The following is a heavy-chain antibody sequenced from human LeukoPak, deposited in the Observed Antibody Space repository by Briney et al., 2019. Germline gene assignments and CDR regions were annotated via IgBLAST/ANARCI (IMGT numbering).Heavy chain of an antibody. D-gene: IGHD6-6*01. V-gene: IGHV3-30*02. Sequence: GGSLRLSCAASGFTFSSYGMHWVRQAPGKGLEWVAFIRYDGSNKYYADSVKGRFTISRDNSKNTLYLQMNSLRAEDTAVYYCAKLAYSSSSSVDYWGQGTLVTVSS. CDR3: AKLAYSSSSSVDY. CDR1: GFTFSSYG. J-gene: IGHJ4*02. CDR2: IRYDGSNK.